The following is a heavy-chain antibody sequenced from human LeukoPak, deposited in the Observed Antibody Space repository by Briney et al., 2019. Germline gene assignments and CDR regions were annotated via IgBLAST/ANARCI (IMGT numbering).Heavy chain of an antibody. CDR3: ATLFYDSSGYNN. CDR1: GYTLTELS. D-gene: IGHD3-22*01. Sequence: ASVKVSCKVSGYTLTELSMHWVRQAPGKGLEWMGGFDPEDGETIYAQKFQGRVTMTEDTSTDTAYMELSSLRSEDTAVYYCATLFYDSSGYNNWGQGTLVTVSS. V-gene: IGHV1-24*01. CDR2: FDPEDGET. J-gene: IGHJ4*02.